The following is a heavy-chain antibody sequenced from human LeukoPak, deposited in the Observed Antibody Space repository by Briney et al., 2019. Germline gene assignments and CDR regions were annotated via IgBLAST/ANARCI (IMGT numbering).Heavy chain of an antibody. D-gene: IGHD6-19*01. J-gene: IGHJ4*02. CDR1: GFTFSSCW. CDR3: ARVIYSGWEGELSD. V-gene: IGHV3-74*01. CDR2: INSDGSTT. Sequence: GGSLRLSCAASGFTFSSCWMHWVRQAPGKGLVWVSRINSDGSTTSYADSVMGRFTISRDNAKNTLYLQMNSLRDGDTAAYYCARVIYSGWEGELSDWGQGTLVTVSS.